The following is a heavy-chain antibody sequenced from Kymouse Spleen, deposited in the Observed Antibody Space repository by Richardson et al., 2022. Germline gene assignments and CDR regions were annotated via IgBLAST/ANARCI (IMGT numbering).Heavy chain of an antibody. CDR1: GFTFSSYG. CDR3: AKVPLWFGEFRNYYYGMDV. D-gene: IGHD3-10*01. V-gene: IGHV3-30*18. CDR2: ISYDGSNK. Sequence: QVQLVESGGGVVQPGRSLRLSCAASGFTFSSYGMHWVRQAPGKGLEWVAVISYDGSNKYYADSVKGRFTISRDNSKNTLYLQMNSLRAEDTAVYYCAKVPLWFGEFRNYYYGMDVWGQGTTVTVSS. J-gene: IGHJ6*02.